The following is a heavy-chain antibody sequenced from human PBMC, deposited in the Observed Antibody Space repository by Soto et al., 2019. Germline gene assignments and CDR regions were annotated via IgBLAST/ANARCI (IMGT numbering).Heavy chain of an antibody. CDR1: GGSISSGDYY. Sequence: PSETLSLTCTVPGGSISSGDYYWSWIRQPPGKGLEWIGYIYYSGSTYYNPSLKSRVTISVDTSKNQFSLKLSSVTAADTAVYYCARTSEIGNWFDPWGQGTLVTVSS. D-gene: IGHD3-10*01. V-gene: IGHV4-30-4*01. CDR2: IYYSGST. J-gene: IGHJ5*02. CDR3: ARTSEIGNWFDP.